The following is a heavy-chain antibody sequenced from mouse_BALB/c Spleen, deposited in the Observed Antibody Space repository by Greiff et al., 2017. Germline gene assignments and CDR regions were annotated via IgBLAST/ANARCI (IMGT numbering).Heavy chain of an antibody. D-gene: IGHD4-1*01. CDR3: APGNLDY. CDR1: GFTFSSYG. J-gene: IGHJ2*01. CDR2: ISSGGSYT. V-gene: IGHV5-6*01. Sequence: EVQLVESGGDLVKPGGSLKLSCAASGFTFSSYGMSWVRQTPDKRLEWVATISSGGSYTYYPDSVKGRFTISRDNAKNTLYLQMSSLKSEDTAMYYCAPGNLDYWGQGTTLTVSS.